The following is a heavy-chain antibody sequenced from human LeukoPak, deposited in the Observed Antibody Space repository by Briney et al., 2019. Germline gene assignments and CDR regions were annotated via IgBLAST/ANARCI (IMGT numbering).Heavy chain of an antibody. D-gene: IGHD3-22*01. CDR3: ARGSYDSSGYYFPPGAFDI. Sequence: SETLSLTCTVSGGSISSYYWSWIRQPAGKGLEWIGRIYTSGSTNYNPSLKSRVTMSVDTSKNQFSLKLSSVTAADTAVYYCARGSYDSSGYYFPPGAFDIWGQGTMVTVSS. CDR1: GGSISSYY. J-gene: IGHJ3*02. V-gene: IGHV4-4*07. CDR2: IYTSGST.